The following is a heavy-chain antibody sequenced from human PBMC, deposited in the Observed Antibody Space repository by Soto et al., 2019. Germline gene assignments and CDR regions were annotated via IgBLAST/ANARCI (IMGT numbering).Heavy chain of an antibody. V-gene: IGHV4-39*01. J-gene: IGHJ5*02. CDR3: ASRFIYGDYGPSWFDP. CDR1: GGSISSSSYY. CDR2: IYYSGST. D-gene: IGHD4-17*01. Sequence: SETLSLTCTVSGGSISSSSYYWGWIRQPPGKGLEWIGSIYYSGSTYYNPSLKSRVTISVDTSKNQFSLKLSSVTAADTAVYYCASRFIYGDYGPSWFDPWGQGTLVTASS.